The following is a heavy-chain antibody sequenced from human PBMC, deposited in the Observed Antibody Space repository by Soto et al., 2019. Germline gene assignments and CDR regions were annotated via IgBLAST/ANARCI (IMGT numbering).Heavy chain of an antibody. CDR1: GFTFSSYG. J-gene: IGHJ4*02. CDR3: ARDPEGRGYSYGDY. D-gene: IGHD5-18*01. V-gene: IGHV3-33*01. Sequence: GGSLRLSCAASGFTFSSYGMHWVRQAPGKGLEWVAVIWYDGSNKYYADSVKGRFTISRDNSKNTLYLQMNSLRAEDTAVYYCARDPEGRGYSYGDYWGQGTLVTVSS. CDR2: IWYDGSNK.